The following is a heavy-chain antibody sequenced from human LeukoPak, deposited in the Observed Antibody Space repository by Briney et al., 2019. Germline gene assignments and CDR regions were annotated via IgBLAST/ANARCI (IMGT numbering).Heavy chain of an antibody. Sequence: GGSLRLSCAASGFSLINYNMNWVRQAPGKGLEWVSSISSTSSHIYYADSVKGRFTISRDNAKNSLYLQMNSLRAEDTAVYYCARAPYDILTGYSPYYFESWGQGTLVTVSS. CDR3: ARAPYDILTGYSPYYFES. J-gene: IGHJ4*02. CDR1: GFSLINYN. CDR2: ISSTSSHI. D-gene: IGHD3-9*01. V-gene: IGHV3-21*06.